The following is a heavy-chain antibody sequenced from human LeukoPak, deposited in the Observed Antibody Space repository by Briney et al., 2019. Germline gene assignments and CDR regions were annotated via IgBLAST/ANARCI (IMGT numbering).Heavy chain of an antibody. Sequence: ASVKVSCKASGYTFTSYYMHWVRQAPGQGLEWMGIINPSGGSTSYAQKFQGRVTMTRDMSTSTVYMELSSLRSEDTAVYYCARYNWNDGYYYYMDVWGKGTTVTVSS. CDR1: GYTFTSYY. CDR3: ARYNWNDGYYYYMDV. D-gene: IGHD1-1*01. V-gene: IGHV1-46*01. CDR2: INPSGGST. J-gene: IGHJ6*03.